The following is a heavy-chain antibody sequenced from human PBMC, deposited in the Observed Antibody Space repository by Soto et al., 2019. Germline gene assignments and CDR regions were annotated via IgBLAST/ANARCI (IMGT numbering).Heavy chain of an antibody. Sequence: QVQLVESGGGVVQPGRSLRLSCAASGFTFSSYGMHWVRQAPGKGLEWVAVISYDGSNKYYADSVKGRFTIPRDNSKNRLYLQMNSLRADDTAVYYCARDSTGYCSGGSCRTLDYWGQGTLVPVSS. CDR3: ARDSTGYCSGGSCRTLDY. CDR2: ISYDGSNK. V-gene: IGHV3-30*03. J-gene: IGHJ4*02. CDR1: GFTFSSYG. D-gene: IGHD2-15*01.